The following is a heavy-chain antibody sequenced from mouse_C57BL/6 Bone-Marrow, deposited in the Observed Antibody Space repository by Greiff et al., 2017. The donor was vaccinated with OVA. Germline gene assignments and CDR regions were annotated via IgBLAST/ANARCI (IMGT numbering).Heavy chain of an antibody. CDR3: ARRGYYEYFDV. D-gene: IGHD2-4*01. V-gene: IGHV1-55*01. CDR2: IYPGSGSI. CDR1: GYTFTSYW. Sequence: QVQLQQPGAELVKPGASVKMSCKASGYTFTSYWITWVKQRPEQGLEWIGDIYPGSGSIDYNENFKSKATLTVDTSSSTAYMQLSSLTSEDSAVYYCARRGYYEYFDVWGSGTTVTVSS. J-gene: IGHJ1*01.